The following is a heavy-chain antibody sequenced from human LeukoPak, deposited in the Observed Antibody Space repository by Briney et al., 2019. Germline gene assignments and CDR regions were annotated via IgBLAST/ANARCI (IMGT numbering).Heavy chain of an antibody. CDR2: ISAYNGNT. CDR3: ARDGLARYCSSTSCPDDWFDP. D-gene: IGHD2-2*01. CDR1: GYTFTSYG. J-gene: IGHJ5*02. Sequence: GASVKVSCKASGYTFTSYGISWVRQAPGQGLEWMGWISAYNGNTNYAQKLQGRVTMTTDTSTSTAYMELRSLRSDDTAAYYCARDGLARYCSSTSCPDDWFDPWGQGTLVTVSS. V-gene: IGHV1-18*01.